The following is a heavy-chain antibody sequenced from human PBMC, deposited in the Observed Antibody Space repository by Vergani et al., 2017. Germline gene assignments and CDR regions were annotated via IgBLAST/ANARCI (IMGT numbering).Heavy chain of an antibody. Sequence: EVQLVQSGAEVKKPGESLRISCKGSGYSFTSYWISWVRQMPGKGLEWMGRIDPSDSYTNYSPSFQGHVTISADKSISTAYLQWSSLKDSDTAMYYCARLTGGIEAAEGFETWGQGTLVTVSS. CDR1: GYSFTSYW. D-gene: IGHD6-13*01. CDR3: ARLTGGIEAAEGFET. V-gene: IGHV5-10-1*01. CDR2: IDPSDSYT. J-gene: IGHJ5*02.